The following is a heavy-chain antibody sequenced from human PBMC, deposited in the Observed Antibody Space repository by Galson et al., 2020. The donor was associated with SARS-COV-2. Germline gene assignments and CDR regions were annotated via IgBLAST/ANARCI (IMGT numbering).Heavy chain of an antibody. CDR2: IYHTGST. J-gene: IGHJ3*02. V-gene: IGHV4-38-2*02. Sequence: SETLSLTCTISDFSISTNYYWVWIRQPPGKGLEWIGHIYHTGSTYYNPSLDSRVTISVDTSKNQFSLKVSSMTAADTAVYYCSRVEYTTYVGFDAFDIWGQGTMVTVSS. CDR3: SRVEYTTYVGFDAFDI. D-gene: IGHD1-26*01. CDR1: DFSISTNYY.